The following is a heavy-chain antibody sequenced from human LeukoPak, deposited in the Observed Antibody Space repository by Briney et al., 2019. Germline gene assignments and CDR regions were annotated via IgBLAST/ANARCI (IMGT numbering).Heavy chain of an antibody. V-gene: IGHV4-34*01. D-gene: IGHD1-14*01. CDR3: ARDGRDTSALYNPLRFDS. J-gene: IGHJ4*02. CDR1: GESFSSYY. Sequence: SETLSLTCAVYGESFSSYYWSWIRQLPGKGLEWIGEINHRGSTNYNPSLKTRVTISIDTSKNHFSLRLTSVTAADTAVYYCARDGRDTSALYNPLRFDSWGQGALLPLFS. CDR2: INHRGST.